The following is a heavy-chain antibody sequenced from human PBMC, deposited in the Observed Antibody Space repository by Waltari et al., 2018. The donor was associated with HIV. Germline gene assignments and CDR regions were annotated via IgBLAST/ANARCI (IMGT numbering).Heavy chain of an antibody. J-gene: IGHJ6*02. D-gene: IGHD1-26*01. CDR1: GFTISSNY. V-gene: IGHV3-53*01. CDR3: ARDPRSSGYYGMDV. CDR2: IYSGGSR. Sequence: EVQLVASGGGLIEPGGSLGVSWAASGFTISSNYMSWVRQAPGKGLEWVSVIYSGGSRYYADSVKGRFIISRDNSKNTVSLHMNSLRAEDTAVYYCARDPRSSGYYGMDVWGQGIKVTVSS.